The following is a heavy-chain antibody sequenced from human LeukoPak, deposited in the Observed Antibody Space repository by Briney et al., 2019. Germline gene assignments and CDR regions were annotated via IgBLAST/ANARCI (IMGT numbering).Heavy chain of an antibody. D-gene: IGHD6-6*01. CDR1: GGSISSYY. Sequence: SETLSLTCTVSGGSISSYYWSWIRQPAGKGLEWIGRIYTSGSTSYNPSLKSRVTMSVDTSKNQFSLKLSSVTAADTAVYYCAREALEYSSSPWGEYYYGMDVWGQGTTVTVSS. CDR2: IYTSGST. CDR3: AREALEYSSSPWGEYYYGMDV. J-gene: IGHJ6*02. V-gene: IGHV4-4*07.